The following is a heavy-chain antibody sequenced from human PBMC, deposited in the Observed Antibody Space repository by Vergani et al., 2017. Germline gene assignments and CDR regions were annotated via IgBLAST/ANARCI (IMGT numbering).Heavy chain of an antibody. V-gene: IGHV3-23*01. Sequence: VQLLESGGGLVQPGGSLRLSCAASGFTFSSYDMSWVRQAPGKGLEWVSVISGSGGSTYYADSVKGRFTISRDNSKNTLYLQMNSLRAEDTAVYYCANVPTPYDYYYGMDVWGQGTTVTVSS. J-gene: IGHJ6*02. CDR3: ANVPTPYDYYYGMDV. CDR2: ISGSGGST. D-gene: IGHD2-2*01. CDR1: GFTFSSYD.